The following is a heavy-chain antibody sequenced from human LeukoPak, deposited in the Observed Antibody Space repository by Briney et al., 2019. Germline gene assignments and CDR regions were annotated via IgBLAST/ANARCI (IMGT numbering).Heavy chain of an antibody. J-gene: IGHJ6*02. V-gene: IGHV4-34*01. D-gene: IGHD3-10*01. CDR2: INHSGST. CDR3: ARGHHVLLWFGELLLYYYYYGMDV. Sequence: PSETLSLTCTVSGGSISSYYWSWIRQPPGKGLEWIGEINHSGSTNYNPSLKSRVTISVDTSKNQFSLKLSSVTAADTAVYYCARGHHVLLWFGELLLYYYYYGMDVWGQGTTVTVSS. CDR1: GGSISSYY.